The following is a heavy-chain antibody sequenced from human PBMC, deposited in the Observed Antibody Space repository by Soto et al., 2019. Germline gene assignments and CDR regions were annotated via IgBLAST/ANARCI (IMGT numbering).Heavy chain of an antibody. D-gene: IGHD3-22*01. J-gene: IGHJ5*02. CDR1: GGSISSGGYY. CDR3: ARDRSIWDYYDSSGYSFDP. Sequence: SETLSLTCTVSGGSISSGGYYWSWIRQHPGKGLEWIGYIYYSGSTYYNPSLKSRVTISVDTSKNQFSLKLSSVTAADTAVYYCARDRSIWDYYDSSGYSFDPWGQGTLVTVSS. V-gene: IGHV4-31*03. CDR2: IYYSGST.